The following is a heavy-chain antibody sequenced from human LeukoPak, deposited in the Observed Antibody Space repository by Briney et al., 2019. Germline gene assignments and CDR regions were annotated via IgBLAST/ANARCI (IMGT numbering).Heavy chain of an antibody. D-gene: IGHD2-15*01. CDR1: GFTFSSYS. J-gene: IGHJ5*01. Sequence: GGSLRLSCAASGFTFSSYSISWVRQAPGKGLGWVSYISTSSAVMYYADSVKGRFTISRDDARNSVSLQMNSLRADDTAVYYCARDVGYCSGGSCYRWFASWGQGTLVIVSS. V-gene: IGHV3-48*01. CDR3: ARDVGYCSGGSCYRWFAS. CDR2: ISTSSAVM.